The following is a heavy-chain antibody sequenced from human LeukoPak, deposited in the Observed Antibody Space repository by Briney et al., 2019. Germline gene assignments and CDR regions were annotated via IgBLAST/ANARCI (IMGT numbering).Heavy chain of an antibody. J-gene: IGHJ6*02. CDR3: ASGYDILPGYYYYGIDV. CDR1: GFTVSSNY. Sequence: GGSLRLSCAASGFTVSSNYMSWVRQAPGKGLEWVSVIYSGGSTYYADSVKSRVTLSRDNPKNTLYLQMNSLRAEDTAVYNCASGYDILPGYYYYGIDVWGHGTTVTVSS. CDR2: IYSGGST. V-gene: IGHV3-66*01. D-gene: IGHD3-9*01.